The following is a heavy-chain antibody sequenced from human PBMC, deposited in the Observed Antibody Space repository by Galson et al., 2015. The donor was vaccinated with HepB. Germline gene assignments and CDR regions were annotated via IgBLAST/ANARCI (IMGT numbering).Heavy chain of an antibody. CDR2: ISWNSGSI. Sequence: SLRLSCAASGFTFDDYAMHWVRQAPGKGLEWVSGISWNSGSIGYADSVKGRFTISRDNAKNSLYLQMNSLRAEDTALYYCAKDRAHWDYYDSSGSAFDIWGQGTMVTVSS. V-gene: IGHV3-9*01. CDR1: GFTFDDYA. J-gene: IGHJ3*02. D-gene: IGHD3-22*01. CDR3: AKDRAHWDYYDSSGSAFDI.